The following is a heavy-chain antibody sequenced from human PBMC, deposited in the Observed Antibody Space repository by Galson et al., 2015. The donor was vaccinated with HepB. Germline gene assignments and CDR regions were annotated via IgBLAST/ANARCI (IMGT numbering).Heavy chain of an antibody. CDR3: ARATAAGSAYVDY. CDR2: INHSGST. Sequence: ETLSLTCAVYGGSFSGYYWSWIRQPPGKGLEWIGEINHSGSTNYNPSLKSRVTISVDTSKNQFSLKLSSVTAADTAVYYCARATAAGSAYVDYWGQGTLVTVSS. V-gene: IGHV4-34*01. CDR1: GGSFSGYY. D-gene: IGHD6-13*01. J-gene: IGHJ4*02.